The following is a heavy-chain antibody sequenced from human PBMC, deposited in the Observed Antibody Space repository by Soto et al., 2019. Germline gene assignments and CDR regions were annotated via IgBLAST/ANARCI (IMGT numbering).Heavy chain of an antibody. CDR2: IYPGDSDT. V-gene: IGHV5-51*01. CDR1: GYSFTSYW. D-gene: IGHD6-19*01. CDR3: ARHGTSGWLYYYYGMDV. Sequence: PGESLKISCKGSGYSFTSYWIGWVRQMPGKGLEWMGIIYPGDSDTRYSPSFQGQVTISADKSISTAYLQWSSLKASDTTMYYCARHGTSGWLYYYYGMDVWGQGTTVTVSS. J-gene: IGHJ6*02.